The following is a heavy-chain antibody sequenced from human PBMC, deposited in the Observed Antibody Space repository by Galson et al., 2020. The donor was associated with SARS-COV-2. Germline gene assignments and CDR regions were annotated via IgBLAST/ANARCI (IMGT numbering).Heavy chain of an antibody. J-gene: IGHJ3*02. CDR2: IPHSGGT. CDR3: ARLHYGEYAPEAFDI. Sequence: SETLSLTCAVPATSISSGSYSWNWIRQPPGKGLERIGYIPHSGGTYYNPSLKSRVTISGDRSKNQSSLRLSSVTAADTAVYYCARLHYGEYAPEAFDIWGPGTRVTVAS. V-gene: IGHV4-30-2*01. D-gene: IGHD4-17*01. CDR1: ATSISSGSYS.